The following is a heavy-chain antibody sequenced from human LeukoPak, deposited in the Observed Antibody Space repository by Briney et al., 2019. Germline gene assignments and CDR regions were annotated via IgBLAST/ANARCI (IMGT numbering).Heavy chain of an antibody. CDR2: INPNSGGT. V-gene: IGHV1-2*02. CDR1: GYTFTGYY. CDR3: ARSAGMGPPFDI. Sequence: ASVTVSCTASGYTFTGYYMHWVRQAPGQGLEWMGWINPNSGGTNYAQKFQGRFTMTRDTSISTDYMELSRLRSDDTAVYYCARSAGMGPPFDIWGQGTMVTVSS. D-gene: IGHD6-19*01. J-gene: IGHJ3*02.